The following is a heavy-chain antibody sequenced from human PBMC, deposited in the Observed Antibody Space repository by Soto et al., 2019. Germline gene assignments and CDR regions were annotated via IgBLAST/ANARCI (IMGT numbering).Heavy chain of an antibody. D-gene: IGHD4-4*01. CDR1: GGTFSSYA. J-gene: IGHJ3*02. CDR3: ARSLSRNSNDPFGI. V-gene: IGHV1-69*13. CDR2: IIPIFGTA. Sequence: SVEVSCKDSGGTFSSYAISWVGQAPGQGLEWMGGIIPIFGTANYAQKFQGRVTITADESTSTAYMELSSMRSEDTAVSYCARSLSRNSNDPFGIWHQRKTGTVS.